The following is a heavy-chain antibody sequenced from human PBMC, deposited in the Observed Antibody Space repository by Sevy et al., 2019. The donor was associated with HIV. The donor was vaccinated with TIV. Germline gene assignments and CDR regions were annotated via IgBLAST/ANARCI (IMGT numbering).Heavy chain of an antibody. Sequence: GEALKISCQGSGYSFTSHWIGWVRHMPGKGVEWMGIIFPDDSDTRYSPSFQGQVTFSADKSINTAYLQWSSLKASDTAMYYCATYRSGYFDSSGYYIYWGQGTLVTVSS. CDR1: GYSFTSHW. J-gene: IGHJ4*02. D-gene: IGHD3-22*01. CDR2: IFPDDSDT. V-gene: IGHV5-51*01. CDR3: ATYRSGYFDSSGYYIY.